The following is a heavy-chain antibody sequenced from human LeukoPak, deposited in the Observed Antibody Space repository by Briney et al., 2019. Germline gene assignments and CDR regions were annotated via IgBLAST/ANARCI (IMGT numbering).Heavy chain of an antibody. CDR2: IYSGGST. Sequence: PGGSLRLSCAASGFTVSSNYMSWVRQAPGKGLEWASVIYSGGSTYYADSVKGRFTISRDNSKNTLYLQMNSLRAEDTAMYYCAREDTGMASYWGQGTLVTVSS. J-gene: IGHJ4*02. V-gene: IGHV3-66*01. D-gene: IGHD5-18*01. CDR3: AREDTGMASY. CDR1: GFTVSSNY.